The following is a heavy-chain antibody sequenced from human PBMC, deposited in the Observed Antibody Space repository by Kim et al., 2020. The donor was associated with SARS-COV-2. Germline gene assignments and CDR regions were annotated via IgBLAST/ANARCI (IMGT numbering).Heavy chain of an antibody. CDR3: ARDVGGNLAN. J-gene: IGHJ4*02. CDR1: GFSFSNYW. Sequence: GGSLRLSCIASGFSFSNYWMAWVRQAPGKGPEWVANIKYYESERYYVDSVKGRFIISRDNGKRSLYLQMDSLRAEDTALYYCARDVGGNLANWGQGTLVT. V-gene: IGHV3-7*01. CDR2: IKYYESER. D-gene: IGHD2-15*01.